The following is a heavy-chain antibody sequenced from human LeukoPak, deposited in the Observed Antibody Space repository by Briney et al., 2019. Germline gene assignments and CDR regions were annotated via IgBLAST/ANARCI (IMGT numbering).Heavy chain of an antibody. CDR2: INHSGST. D-gene: IGHD2-15*01. CDR1: GGSFSGYY. CDR3: ARWITKGGYCSGGSCSKNAFDI. J-gene: IGHJ3*02. Sequence: SETLSLTCAVYGGSFSGYYWSWIRQPPGKGLEWIGEINHSGSTNYNPSLKSRVTISVDTSKNQFSLKLSSVTAADTAVYYCARWITKGGYCSGGSCSKNAFDIWGQGTMVTVSS. V-gene: IGHV4-34*01.